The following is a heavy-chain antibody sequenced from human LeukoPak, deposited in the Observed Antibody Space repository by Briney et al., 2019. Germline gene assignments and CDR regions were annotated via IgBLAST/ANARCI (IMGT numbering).Heavy chain of an antibody. D-gene: IGHD4-11*01. CDR3: AKDPGLQDRF. CDR1: GFTFSSYG. V-gene: IGHV3-30*02. CDR2: IRYDGSNK. J-gene: IGHJ4*02. Sequence: GGSLRLSCAASGFTFSSYGMHWVRQAPGKGLEWVAFIRYDGSNKYYADSVKDRFTISRDNSKNTLYLQMNSLRAEDTAVYYCAKDPGLQDRFWGQGTLVTVSS.